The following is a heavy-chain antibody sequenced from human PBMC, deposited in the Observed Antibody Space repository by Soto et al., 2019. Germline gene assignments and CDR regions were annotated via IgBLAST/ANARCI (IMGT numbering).Heavy chain of an antibody. CDR3: ARGHYYYGMDV. Sequence: SETLSLTCTVSNGAVSSGTYSWSWVRQPPGKGLEWIGYIYYSGTTYYTPSLKSRLTMSMDRANDHFSLNLTSVTAADTAVYFCARGHYYYGMDVWGQGITVTVSS. CDR2: IYYSGTT. V-gene: IGHV4-30-2*01. CDR1: NGAVSSGTYS. J-gene: IGHJ6*02.